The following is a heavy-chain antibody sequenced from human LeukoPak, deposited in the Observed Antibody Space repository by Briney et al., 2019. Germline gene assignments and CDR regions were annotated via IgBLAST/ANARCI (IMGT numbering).Heavy chain of an antibody. CDR1: GGSISSYY. V-gene: IGHV4-59*01. CDR2: IYYSGST. Sequence: SETLSLTCTVSGGSISSYYWSWIRQPPGKGLEWIGYIYYSGSTNYNPSLKSRVTISVDTSKNQFSLKLSSVTAADTAVYYCARVEYGVVDSYYFDYWGQGTLVTVSS. J-gene: IGHJ4*02. CDR3: ARVEYGVVDSYYFDY. D-gene: IGHD3-3*01.